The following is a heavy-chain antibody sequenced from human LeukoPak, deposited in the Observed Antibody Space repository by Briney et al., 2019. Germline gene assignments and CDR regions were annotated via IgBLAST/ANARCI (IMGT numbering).Heavy chain of an antibody. CDR3: ARAGRAYSSSWYWFDP. Sequence: PGGSLRLSCAASGFTFSNYGMHWVRQAPDKGLEWVAFIRYEGSSKYYADSVKGRFTISRDNSKNTLYLHINSLRAEDTAVYYCARAGRAYSSSWYWFDPWGQGTLVTVSS. D-gene: IGHD6-13*01. J-gene: IGHJ5*02. CDR1: GFTFSNYG. V-gene: IGHV3-30*02. CDR2: IRYEGSSK.